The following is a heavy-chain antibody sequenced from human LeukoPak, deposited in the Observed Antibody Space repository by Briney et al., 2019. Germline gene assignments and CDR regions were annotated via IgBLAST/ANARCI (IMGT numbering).Heavy chain of an antibody. CDR1: GGSFSAYY. CDR2: INHSGST. V-gene: IGHV4-34*01. Sequence: PETLSLTCAVYGGSFSAYYWSWIRQPPGKGLEWIGEINHSGSTNYNPSLKSRVTISVYTSKTQFTLKLSSVTAADTAVYYCARAGYQLPPDYWGQGTLVTVSS. D-gene: IGHD2-2*01. J-gene: IGHJ4*02. CDR3: ARAGYQLPPDY.